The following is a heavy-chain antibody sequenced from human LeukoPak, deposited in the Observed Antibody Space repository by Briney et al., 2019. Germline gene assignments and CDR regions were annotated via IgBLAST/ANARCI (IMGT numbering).Heavy chain of an antibody. J-gene: IGHJ4*02. V-gene: IGHV1-3*01. CDR1: GYTFTSYA. D-gene: IGHD2-2*01. CDR2: INAGNGNT. Sequence: ASVKVSCKASGYTFTSYAMHWVRQAPGQRLEWMGWINAGNGNTKYSQKFQGRVTITRDTSASTAYMELSSLRSEDTAVYYCARGRAVVVPAAIGPWGQGTLVTVSS. CDR3: ARGRAVVVPAAIGP.